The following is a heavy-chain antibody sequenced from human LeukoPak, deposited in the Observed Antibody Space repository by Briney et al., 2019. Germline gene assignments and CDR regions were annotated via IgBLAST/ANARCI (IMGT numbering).Heavy chain of an antibody. CDR1: GYRFTSYW. D-gene: IGHD6-6*01. V-gene: IGHV5-51*01. J-gene: IGHJ4*02. CDR3: ARLSGYSSSSSFDY. CDR2: IYPGDSDT. Sequence: GESLKISCKGSGYRFTSYWIGWVRQMLGKGLEWLGIIYPGDSDTRYSPSFQGQVTISADKSISTAYLQWSSLKASDTAMYYCARLSGYSSSSSFDYWGQGTLVTVSS.